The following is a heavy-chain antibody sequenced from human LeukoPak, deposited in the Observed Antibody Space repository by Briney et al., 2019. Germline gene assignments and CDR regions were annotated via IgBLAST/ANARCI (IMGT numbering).Heavy chain of an antibody. CDR2: INVDGRVK. CDR1: GFTVSSYW. D-gene: IGHD2-21*01. Sequence: GGSLRLSCAASGFTVSSYWMHWVRQVPGKGLEWVSRINVDGRVKTYADSVRGRFTISRDNAKNMVSMQMNSLRAEDPAVYYCLSDLIVVDTPGHDFDYWGQGPLVTVSS. V-gene: IGHV3-74*01. J-gene: IGHJ4*02. CDR3: LSDLIVVDTPGHDFDY.